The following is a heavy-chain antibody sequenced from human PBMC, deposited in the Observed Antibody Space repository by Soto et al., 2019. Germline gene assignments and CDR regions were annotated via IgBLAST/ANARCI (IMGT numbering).Heavy chain of an antibody. CDR3: ASYVCTNGVCYSYSFDY. J-gene: IGHJ4*02. D-gene: IGHD2-8*01. Sequence: ASVKVSCKASGYTFTGCYMHWVRQAPGQGLEWMGWINPNSGGTNYAQKFQGRVTMTRDTSISTAYMELSRLRSDDTAVYYCASYVCTNGVCYSYSFDYWGQGTLVTVSS. V-gene: IGHV1-2*02. CDR1: GYTFTGCY. CDR2: INPNSGGT.